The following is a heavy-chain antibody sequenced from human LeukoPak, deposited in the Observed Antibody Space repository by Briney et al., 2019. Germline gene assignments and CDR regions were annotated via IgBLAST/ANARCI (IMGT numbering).Heavy chain of an antibody. D-gene: IGHD3-9*01. CDR3: ARGTVSWLGYFDY. Sequence: SETLSLTCTVSGGSISSYYCSWIRQAAGKGLEWIGRIFPSGYTNYNPSLKSRVSMSVDTSKNQFSLRVTSVTAADTAVYYCARGTVSWLGYFDYWGQGTLVTVSS. CDR2: IFPSGYT. V-gene: IGHV4-4*07. J-gene: IGHJ4*02. CDR1: GGSISSYY.